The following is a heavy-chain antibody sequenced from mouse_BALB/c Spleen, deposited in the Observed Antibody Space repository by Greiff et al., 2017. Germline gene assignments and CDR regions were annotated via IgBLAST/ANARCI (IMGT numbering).Heavy chain of an antibody. J-gene: IGHJ4*01. CDR1: GYTFTSYW. CDR3: SITTVVATSYYAMDY. CDR2: IYPGSGST. Sequence: LKQPGSELVRPGASVQLSCQASGYTFTSYWMHWVKQRPGQGLEWIGNIYPGSGSTNYDEKFKSKATLTVDTSSSTAYMQLSSLTSEDSAVYYCSITTVVATSYYAMDYWGQGTSVTVSS. V-gene: IGHV1S22*01. D-gene: IGHD1-1*01.